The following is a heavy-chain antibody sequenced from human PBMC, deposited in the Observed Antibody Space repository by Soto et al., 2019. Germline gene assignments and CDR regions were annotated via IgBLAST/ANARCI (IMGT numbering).Heavy chain of an antibody. D-gene: IGHD3-3*01. CDR3: ARGPILEWSLHVFDY. V-gene: IGHV4-31*03. CDR2: IYYSGST. J-gene: IGHJ4*02. Sequence: PSETLSLTCTVSGGSISSGGYYWSWIRQHPGKGLEWIGYIYYSGSTYYNPSLKSRVTISVDTSKNQFSLKLSSVTAADTAVYYCARGPILEWSLHVFDYWGQGTLVTVSS. CDR1: GGSISSGGYY.